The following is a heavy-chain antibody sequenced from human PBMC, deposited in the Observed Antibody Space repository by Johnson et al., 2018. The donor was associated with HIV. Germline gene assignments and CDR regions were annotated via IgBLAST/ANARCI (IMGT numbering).Heavy chain of an antibody. CDR1: GFTFSSYW. D-gene: IGHD3-3*01. Sequence: VQLVESGGGLVQPGGSLRLSCAASGFTFSSYWMHWVRQAPGKGLVWVSRINSAGSSTGYADSVKGRFTISREDTKNSLYLQMNSLSAGDTAVYYCARGMYYNFWSGYGIRWDAFDIWGQGTMVTVSS. V-gene: IGHV3-74*02. J-gene: IGHJ3*02. CDR2: INSAGSST. CDR3: ARGMYYNFWSGYGIRWDAFDI.